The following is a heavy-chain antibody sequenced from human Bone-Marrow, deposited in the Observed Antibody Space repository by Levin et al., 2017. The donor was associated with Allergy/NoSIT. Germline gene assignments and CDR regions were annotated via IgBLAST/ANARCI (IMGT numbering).Heavy chain of an antibody. CDR3: TTADHKGVANPTFDH. CDR1: GFIFSVAW. D-gene: IGHD1-14*01. Sequence: PGGSLRLSCEGSGFIFSVAWMSWVRQAPGAGLGWVGRIKTASDGLTAEYGPLVKDRFTISRDDSKNTLYLHMSSLKTSDTGVYFCTTADHKGVANPTFDHWGLGTMVLVSS. V-gene: IGHV3-15*01. CDR2: IKTASDGLTA. J-gene: IGHJ4*02.